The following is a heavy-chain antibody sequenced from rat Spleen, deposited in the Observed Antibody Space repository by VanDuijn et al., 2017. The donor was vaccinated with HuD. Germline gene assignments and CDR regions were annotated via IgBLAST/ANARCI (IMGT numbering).Heavy chain of an antibody. V-gene: IGHV5-31*01. CDR1: GFTFNNYW. J-gene: IGHJ1*01. CDR2: IPNTGDNT. CDR3: TRDGGSPYWSFDF. Sequence: EVQLVESGGGLVQPGGSLKLSCVASGFTFNNYWMTWIRQAPGKGLEWVASIPNTGDNTYYPDSVKGRFTVSRDDAKSTLYLQMNSLRSVDTATYYCTRDGGSPYWSFDFWGPGTMVTVSS. D-gene: IGHD5-1*01.